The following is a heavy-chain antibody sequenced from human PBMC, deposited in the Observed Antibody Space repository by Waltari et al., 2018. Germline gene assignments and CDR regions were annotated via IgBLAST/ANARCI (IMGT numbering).Heavy chain of an antibody. CDR1: GGSISSYY. Sequence: QVQLQESGPGLVKPSETLSLTCTVSGGSISSYYWGWIRQPAGKGLEWIGRIYTSGSTNYNPSLKSRVTMSVDTSKNQFSLKLSSVTAADTAVYYCARGSYDFWSGYYEDYWGQGTLVTVSS. V-gene: IGHV4-4*07. J-gene: IGHJ4*02. D-gene: IGHD3-3*01. CDR2: IYTSGST. CDR3: ARGSYDFWSGYYEDY.